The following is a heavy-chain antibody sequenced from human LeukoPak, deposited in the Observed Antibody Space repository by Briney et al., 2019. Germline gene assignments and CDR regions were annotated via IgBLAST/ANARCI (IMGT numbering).Heavy chain of an antibody. CDR3: ARLRYGGVNWNDAWEFDY. J-gene: IGHJ4*02. CDR1: GYTFTGYY. Sequence: GASVKVSCKASGYTFTGYYMPWVRQAPGQGLEWMGWINPNSGGTDYAQKFQGRVTITRDTSISTAYMEPSRLRSDDTAVYYCARLRYGGVNWNDAWEFDYWGQGTLVTVSS. V-gene: IGHV1-2*02. CDR2: INPNSGGT. D-gene: IGHD1-20*01.